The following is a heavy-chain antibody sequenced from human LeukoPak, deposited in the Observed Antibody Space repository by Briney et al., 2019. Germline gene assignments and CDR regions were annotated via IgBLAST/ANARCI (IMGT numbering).Heavy chain of an antibody. CDR1: GYTFTGYY. CDR3: ARLTTSSGWYIDY. Sequence: ASVKVSCKASGYTFTGYYMHWVRQAPGQGLEWMGWISPNSGGTNYAQKFQGRVTMTRDTSISTAYMELSRLRSDDTAVYYCARLTTSSGWYIDYWGQGTLVTVSS. CDR2: ISPNSGGT. V-gene: IGHV1-2*02. J-gene: IGHJ4*02. D-gene: IGHD6-19*01.